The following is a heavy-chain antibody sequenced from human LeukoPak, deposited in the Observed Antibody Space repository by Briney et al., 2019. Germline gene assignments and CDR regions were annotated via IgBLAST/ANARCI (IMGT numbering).Heavy chain of an antibody. J-gene: IGHJ4*02. D-gene: IGHD5-18*01. CDR3: ATGGYLHALDY. CDR1: GFTFSSYS. Sequence: GGSLRLSCAASGFTFSSYSMNWVRQAPGKGLEWVSSISSSSSYIYYADSVKGRFTISRDNAKNSPYLQMNRLRAEDTAVYYCATGGYLHALDYWGQGTLVTVSS. CDR2: ISSSSSYI. V-gene: IGHV3-21*01.